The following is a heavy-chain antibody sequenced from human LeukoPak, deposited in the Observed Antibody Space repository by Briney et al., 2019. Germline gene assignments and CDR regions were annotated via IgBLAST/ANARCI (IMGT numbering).Heavy chain of an antibody. CDR1: GFTVHSNY. D-gene: IGHD1-26*01. Sequence: PGGSLSLSCAASGFTVHSNYMSWVRQAPGKGLEWVSAIDRSGVTHYADSVKGRFTISRDNSKNTLYLQMNSLRAEDTGVYYCAKDYRAHPLRPNWLDPWGQGTLVTVSS. CDR2: IDRSGVT. CDR3: AKDYRAHPLRPNWLDP. V-gene: IGHV3-53*01. J-gene: IGHJ5*02.